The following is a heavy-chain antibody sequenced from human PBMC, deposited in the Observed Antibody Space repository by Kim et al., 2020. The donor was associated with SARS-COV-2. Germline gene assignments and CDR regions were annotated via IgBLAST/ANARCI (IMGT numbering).Heavy chain of an antibody. CDR3: AGDPGSATIFGVVIISPTRDGVDV. CDR2: INTNTGNP. CDR1: GYTFTSYA. D-gene: IGHD3-3*01. J-gene: IGHJ6*02. Sequence: ASVKVSCKASGYTFTSYAMIWVRQAPGQGLEWMGWINTNTGNPTYAQGFTGRFVFPLDTSVSTAYLQISSLKAEDTAVYYCAGDPGSATIFGVVIISPTRDGVDVGGQGTTVTVSS. V-gene: IGHV7-4-1*02.